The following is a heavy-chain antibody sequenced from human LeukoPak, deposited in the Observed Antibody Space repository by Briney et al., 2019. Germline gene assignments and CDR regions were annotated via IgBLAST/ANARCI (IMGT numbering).Heavy chain of an antibody. D-gene: IGHD1-1*01. CDR3: ARVSWNDWPVPIN. J-gene: IGHJ1*01. CDR1: GGSFSGNY. CDR2: INHSGNT. V-gene: IGHV4-34*01. Sequence: SETLSLTCAVYGGSFSGNYWIWIRQPPGKGLEWIGEINHSGNTNCNPSLKSRVTLSVDTSKNQFSLQLNSVTPEDTAVYYCARVSWNDWPVPINWGQGTLVTVSS.